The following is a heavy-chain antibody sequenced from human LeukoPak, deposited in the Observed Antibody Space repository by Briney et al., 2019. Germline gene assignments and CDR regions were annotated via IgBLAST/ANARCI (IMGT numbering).Heavy chain of an antibody. CDR1: GYNFPKSW. Sequence: GESLKISCKASGYNFPKSWIGWVRQMPGKGLEWMGIINPGDSDTRYSPSFQGQVTISADKSISTAYLQWSSLKASDTAMYYCARHPDCTRTSCYVDYYGMDVWGQGTTVTVSS. CDR3: ARHPDCTRTSCYVDYYGMDV. CDR2: INPGDSDT. J-gene: IGHJ6*02. V-gene: IGHV5-51*01. D-gene: IGHD2-2*01.